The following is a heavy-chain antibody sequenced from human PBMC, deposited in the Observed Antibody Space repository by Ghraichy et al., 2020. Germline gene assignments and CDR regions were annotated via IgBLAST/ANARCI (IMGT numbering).Heavy chain of an antibody. CDR3: ARLSLSTWFDT. J-gene: IGHJ5*02. CDR1: GGSIRNNSYY. Sequence: SETLSLTCTVSGGSIRNNSYYWGWIRQPPGKGLEWIGSFYHDGSITNYNPSLKSRVTISVDTSKTQLSLKMSSVTAADTAVYYCARLSLSTWFDTWGQGTLVTVSS. D-gene: IGHD2/OR15-2a*01. V-gene: IGHV4-39*01. CDR2: FYHDGSIT.